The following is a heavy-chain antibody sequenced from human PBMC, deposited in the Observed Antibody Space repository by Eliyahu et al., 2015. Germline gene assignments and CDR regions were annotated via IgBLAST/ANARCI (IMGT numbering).Heavy chain of an antibody. CDR2: ISWNGDTT. CDR1: GFTFDDYG. Sequence: EVQLVESGGRVVRPGESLXLSCAAXGFTFDDYGMSWXRQAPGKGLXWVCGISWNGDTTSSVDSVKGRFTVSRDNAKNSLYLQMHSLRDEDTALYHCVRGGDSSSWYGNFQHWGQGTLVTVSS. D-gene: IGHD6-13*01. J-gene: IGHJ1*01. CDR3: VRGGDSSSWYGNFQH. V-gene: IGHV3-20*01.